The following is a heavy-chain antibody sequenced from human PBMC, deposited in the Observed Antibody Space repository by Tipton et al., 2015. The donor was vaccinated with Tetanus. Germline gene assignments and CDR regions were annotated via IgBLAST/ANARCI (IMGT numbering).Heavy chain of an antibody. CDR1: GGTFSSYA. D-gene: IGHD5-24*01. V-gene: IGHV1-69*01. Sequence: QSGAEVKKPGSSVKVSCKASGGTFSSYATSWVRQAPGQGLEWMGGIIPIFGTANYAQKFQGRVTITADESTSTAYMELSSLRSEDSAVYYCALERERWLQLGYWGQGTLVTVSS. CDR3: ALERERWLQLGY. J-gene: IGHJ4*02. CDR2: IIPIFGTA.